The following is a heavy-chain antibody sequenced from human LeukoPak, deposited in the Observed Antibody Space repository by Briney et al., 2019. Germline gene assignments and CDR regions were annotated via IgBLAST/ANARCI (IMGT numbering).Heavy chain of an antibody. J-gene: IGHJ4*02. CDR2: IYNSGST. CDR3: VRDRELTY. V-gene: IGHV4-59*01. D-gene: IGHD1-26*01. CDR1: GGSISIYY. Sequence: SETLSLTCTVSGGSISIYYWNWIRQPPGKGLEWLGYIYNSGSTSYNPSLKSRVTISVDTSKNQFSLKLTSVTAADTAVYYCVRDRELTYWGQGTLVTVSS.